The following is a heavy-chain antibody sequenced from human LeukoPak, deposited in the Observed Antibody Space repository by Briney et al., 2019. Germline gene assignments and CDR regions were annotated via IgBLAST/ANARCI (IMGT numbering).Heavy chain of an antibody. CDR2: IYYSGST. J-gene: IGHJ5*02. V-gene: IGHV4-59*01. CDR1: GVSISSYY. Sequence: SETLSLICTVSGVSISSYYWSWIRQPPGKGLEWIGYIYYSGSTNYNPSLKSRVTISVDTSKNQFSLKLSSVTAADTAVYYCARDLNPCSSTSCHHNWFDPWGQGTLVTVSS. D-gene: IGHD2-2*01. CDR3: ARDLNPCSSTSCHHNWFDP.